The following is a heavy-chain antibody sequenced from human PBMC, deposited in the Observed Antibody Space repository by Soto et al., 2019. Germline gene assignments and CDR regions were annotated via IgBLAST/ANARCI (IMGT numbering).Heavy chain of an antibody. CDR1: GGTFSSYA. V-gene: IGHV1-69*13. D-gene: IGHD2-15*01. Sequence: SVEVSCKASGGTFSSYAISWVRQAPGQGLEWMGGIIPIFGTANYAQKSQGRVTITADESTSTAYMELSSLRSEDTAVYYCATPRYCSGGSCYSIDYYYGMDVWGQGTTVIVSS. CDR2: IIPIFGTA. J-gene: IGHJ6*02. CDR3: ATPRYCSGGSCYSIDYYYGMDV.